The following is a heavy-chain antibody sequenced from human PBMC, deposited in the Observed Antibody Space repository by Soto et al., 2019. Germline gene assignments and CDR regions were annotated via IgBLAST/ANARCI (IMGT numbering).Heavy chain of an antibody. V-gene: IGHV1-8*01. Sequence: ASVKVSCKASGYTFSSYDINWVRQATGQGLEWMGWMNPNSGNTGYAQKFQGRVTMTRNTSISTAYMELSSLRSEDTAVYYCARAINGPRATSWEVVQIGPYYYHGMDVWGQGTTVTVSS. J-gene: IGHJ6*02. CDR2: MNPNSGNT. D-gene: IGHD2-15*01. CDR3: ARAINGPRATSWEVVQIGPYYYHGMDV. CDR1: GYTFSSYD.